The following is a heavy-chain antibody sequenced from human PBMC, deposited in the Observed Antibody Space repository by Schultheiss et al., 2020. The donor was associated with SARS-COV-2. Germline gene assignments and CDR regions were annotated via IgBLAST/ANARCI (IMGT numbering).Heavy chain of an antibody. J-gene: IGHJ5*02. Sequence: GGSLRLSCVASGFRFSNYGMSWVHQAPGKGLEWVSGINWNGGSTGYADSVKGRFTISRDNAKNSLYLQMNSLRAEDTALYYCARAGCSSTSCYPWGQGTLVTVSS. V-gene: IGHV3-20*04. CDR2: INWNGGST. D-gene: IGHD2-2*01. CDR1: GFRFSNYG. CDR3: ARAGCSSTSCYP.